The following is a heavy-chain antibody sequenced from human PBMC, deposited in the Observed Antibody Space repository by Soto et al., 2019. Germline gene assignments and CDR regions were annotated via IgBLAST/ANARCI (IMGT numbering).Heavy chain of an antibody. D-gene: IGHD5-12*01. CDR2: ISAYNGNT. J-gene: IGHJ6*03. V-gene: IGHV1-18*01. Sequence: ASVKVSCKAPGYTFTSYGISWVRQAPGQGLEWMGWISAYNGNTNYAQKLQGRVTMTTDTSTSTAYMELRSLRSDDTAVYYCAKGGYDEYGYYYYYMDVWGQGTTVTVS. CDR1: GYTFTSYG. CDR3: AKGGYDEYGYYYYYMDV.